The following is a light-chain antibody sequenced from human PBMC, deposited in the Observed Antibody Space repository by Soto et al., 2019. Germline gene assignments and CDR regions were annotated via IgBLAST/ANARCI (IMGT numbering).Light chain of an antibody. Sequence: EIVLTQSPGTLSLAPGERATLSCRASLSVTSNFLAWYQQKPGQAPRLLLYDASNRATGIPDRFSGSGSGTDFSLTISRLDPEDFAVYYCQQYGSSVWTFGQGTRVEIK. V-gene: IGKV3-20*01. CDR1: LSVTSNF. CDR2: DAS. J-gene: IGKJ1*01. CDR3: QQYGSSVWT.